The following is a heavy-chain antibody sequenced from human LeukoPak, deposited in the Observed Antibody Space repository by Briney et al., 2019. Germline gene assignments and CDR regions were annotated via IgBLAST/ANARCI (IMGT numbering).Heavy chain of an antibody. D-gene: IGHD6-19*01. V-gene: IGHV3-48*01. CDR1: GFTFSNYD. Sequence: PGGPLRLSCAASGFTFSNYDMIWVRQAPGKGLEWVSYISRTSHTIYYADSVKGRFTISRDNAKNSLYLQMNSLRVEDTAVYSCARYLGGWSFDYWGQGTLVTVSS. J-gene: IGHJ4*02. CDR2: ISRTSHTI. CDR3: ARYLGGWSFDY.